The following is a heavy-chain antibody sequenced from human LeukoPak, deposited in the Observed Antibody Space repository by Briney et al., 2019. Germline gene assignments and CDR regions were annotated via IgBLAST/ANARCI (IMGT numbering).Heavy chain of an antibody. CDR3: AKPPYDFWSGYSFDY. D-gene: IGHD3-3*01. J-gene: IGHJ4*02. Sequence: GGSLRLSCAASGFTFSSYAMSWVRQAPGEGLEWVSAISGSGGSTYYADSVKGRFTISRDNSKNTLYLQMNSLRAEDTAVYYCAKPPYDFWSGYSFDYWGQGTLVTVSS. CDR1: GFTFSSYA. CDR2: ISGSGGST. V-gene: IGHV3-23*01.